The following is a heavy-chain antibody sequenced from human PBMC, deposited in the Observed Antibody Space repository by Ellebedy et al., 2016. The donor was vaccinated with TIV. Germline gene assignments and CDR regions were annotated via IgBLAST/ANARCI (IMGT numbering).Heavy chain of an antibody. Sequence: GESLKISCEASGFPFRNYAMHWVRQSPRKGLEWVAIVSFDIDKTFYTDSVKGRFTISRDNSKNTLYLDMNSLGVDETAVYYWARDLTQYASGAGLSDSWGQGTLVTVSS. V-gene: IGHV3-30-3*01. D-gene: IGHD2-2*01. CDR2: VSFDIDKT. J-gene: IGHJ4*02. CDR1: GFPFRNYA. CDR3: ARDLTQYASGAGLSDS.